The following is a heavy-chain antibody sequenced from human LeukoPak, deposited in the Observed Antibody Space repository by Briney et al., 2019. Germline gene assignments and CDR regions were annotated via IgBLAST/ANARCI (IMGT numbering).Heavy chain of an antibody. J-gene: IGHJ4*02. V-gene: IGHV3-23*01. D-gene: IGHD5-18*01. CDR3: AGQLWSKSRADY. CDR2: ISGSGGST. CDR1: GFTFSSYA. Sequence: PGGSLRLSCAVSGFTFSSYAMSWVRQAPGKGLEWVLAISGSGGSTYYADSVKGRFTISRDNSKNTLYLQMNSLRAEDTAVYYCAGQLWSKSRADYWGQGTLVTVSS.